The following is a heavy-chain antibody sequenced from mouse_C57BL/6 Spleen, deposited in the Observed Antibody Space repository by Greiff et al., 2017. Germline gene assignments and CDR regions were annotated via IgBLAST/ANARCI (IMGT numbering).Heavy chain of an antibody. Sequence: VQLQQSGAELAKPGASVKLSCKASGYTFTSYWMHWVKPRPGQGLEWIGYINPSSGYTKYNQKFKDKATLTADKSSSAAYMQLSSLTYEDSAVYYCASPLTGRGDMDYWGQGTSVTVSS. CDR2: INPSSGYT. CDR1: GYTFTSYW. V-gene: IGHV1-7*01. D-gene: IGHD4-1*01. J-gene: IGHJ4*01. CDR3: ASPLTGRGDMDY.